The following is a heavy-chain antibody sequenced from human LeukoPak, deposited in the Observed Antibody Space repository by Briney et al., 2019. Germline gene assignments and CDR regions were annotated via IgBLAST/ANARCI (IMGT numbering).Heavy chain of an antibody. CDR3: ARVYGDYEAHWYFDL. J-gene: IGHJ2*01. D-gene: IGHD4-17*01. V-gene: IGHV3-48*03. CDR1: GFTFSSYE. CDR2: ISSSGSTI. Sequence: GGSLRLSCAASGFTFSSYEMNWVRQAPGKGLEWVSYISSSGSTIYYADSVKGRFTISRDNAKNSLYLQMNSLRAEDTAVYYCARVYGDYEAHWYFDLWGRGTLVTVPS.